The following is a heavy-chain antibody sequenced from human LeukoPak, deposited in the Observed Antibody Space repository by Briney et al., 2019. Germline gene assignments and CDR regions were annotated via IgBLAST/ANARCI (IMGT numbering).Heavy chain of an antibody. CDR2: IYSGGST. Sequence: GGSLRLSCAASGFTVSSNYMSWVRQAPGKGLEWVSVIYSGGSTYYADSVKGRFTISRDNSKNTLYLQMNSLRAEDTAVYYCAKVIIISVARWFDPWGQGTLVTVSS. V-gene: IGHV3-66*01. CDR1: GFTVSSNY. D-gene: IGHD3-16*02. J-gene: IGHJ5*02. CDR3: AKVIIISVARWFDP.